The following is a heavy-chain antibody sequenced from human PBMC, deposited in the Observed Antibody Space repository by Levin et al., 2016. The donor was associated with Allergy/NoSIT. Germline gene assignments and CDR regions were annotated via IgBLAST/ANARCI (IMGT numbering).Heavy chain of an antibody. CDR3: TREGYCTNGVCRSFDY. V-gene: IGHV3-49*04. CDR2: IRSKAYGGTT. J-gene: IGHJ4*02. D-gene: IGHD2-8*01. CDR1: GFTFGDYA. Sequence: GGSLRLSCTASGFTFGDYAMSWVRQAPGKGLEWVGFIRSKAYGGTTEYAASVKGRFTISRDDSKSIAYLQMNSLKTEDTAVYYCTREGYCTNGVCRSFDYWGQGTLVTVSS.